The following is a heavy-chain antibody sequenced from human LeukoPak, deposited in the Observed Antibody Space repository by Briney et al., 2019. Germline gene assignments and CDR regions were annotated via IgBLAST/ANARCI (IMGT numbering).Heavy chain of an antibody. CDR1: GGSISSYY. CDR2: TYYSGST. D-gene: IGHD1-26*01. Sequence: SETLSLTCTVSGGSISSYYWSWIRQPPGKGLEWIGYTYYSGSTNYNPSLKSRVTISVDTSKNQFSLKLSSVTAADTAVYYCARGGSSGAFDIWGQGAMVTVSS. J-gene: IGHJ3*02. CDR3: ARGGSSGAFDI. V-gene: IGHV4-59*01.